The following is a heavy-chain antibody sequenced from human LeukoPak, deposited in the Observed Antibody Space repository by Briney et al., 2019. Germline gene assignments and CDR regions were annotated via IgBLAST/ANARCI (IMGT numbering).Heavy chain of an antibody. J-gene: IGHJ5*02. Sequence: SETLSLTCTVSGGSLSSYYWSWIRQPPGKGLEWIGYIYYSGSTNYNPSLKSRVTISVDTSKNQFSLKLSSVTAADTAVYYCASASLRRNWFDPWGQGTLVTVSS. CDR3: ASASLRRNWFDP. CDR1: GGSLSSYY. CDR2: IYYSGST. V-gene: IGHV4-59*01.